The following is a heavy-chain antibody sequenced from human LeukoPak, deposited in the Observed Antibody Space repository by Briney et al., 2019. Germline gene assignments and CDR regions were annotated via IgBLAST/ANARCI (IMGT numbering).Heavy chain of an antibody. J-gene: IGHJ5*02. V-gene: IGHV4-39*07. CDR1: GGSISGTSYY. CDR2: IYYSGST. CDR3: ARVPHSGGGWFDP. Sequence: SETLSLTCTVSGGSISGTSYYWGWIRQPPGKGLEWIGSIYYSGSTYYNPSLKSRVTISVDTSKNQFSLKLSSVTAADTAVYYCARVPHSGGGWFDPWGQGTLVTVSS. D-gene: IGHD3-16*01.